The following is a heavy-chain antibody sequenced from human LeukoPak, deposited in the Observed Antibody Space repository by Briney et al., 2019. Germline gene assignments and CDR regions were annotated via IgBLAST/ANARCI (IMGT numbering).Heavy chain of an antibody. J-gene: IGHJ4*02. V-gene: IGHV3-21*01. Sequence: GGSLRLSCAASGFTVSSYSMNWVRQAPGKGLEWVSSISSSSSYIYYADSVKGRFTISRDNAKNSLYLQMNSLRAEDTAVYYCAREFRGYSSDTRTDLNVGYWGQGTLVTVSS. CDR2: ISSSSSYI. CDR3: AREFRGYSSDTRTDLNVGY. D-gene: IGHD6-19*01. CDR1: GFTVSSYS.